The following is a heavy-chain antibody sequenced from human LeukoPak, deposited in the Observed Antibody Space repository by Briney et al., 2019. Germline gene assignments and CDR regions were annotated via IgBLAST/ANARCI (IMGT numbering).Heavy chain of an antibody. V-gene: IGHV3-23*03. Sequence: GGSLRLSCAASGFTFNTYAMSWVRQAPGKGLEWVSVIYSGGSTYYADSVKGRFTISRDNSKNTLYLQMNSLRAEDTAVYYCAKAGENEYNWFDPWGQGTLVTVSS. J-gene: IGHJ5*02. CDR3: AKAGENEYNWFDP. D-gene: IGHD3-16*01. CDR2: IYSGGST. CDR1: GFTFNTYA.